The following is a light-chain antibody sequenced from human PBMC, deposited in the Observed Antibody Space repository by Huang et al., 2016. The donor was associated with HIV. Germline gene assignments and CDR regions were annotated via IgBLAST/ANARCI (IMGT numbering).Light chain of an antibody. CDR2: DAF. CDR3: QQRNDWRHLT. J-gene: IGKJ5*01. V-gene: IGKV3-11*01. CDR1: ESFSTY. Sequence: EIVLTQSPATLSLSPGDRATLSCRASESFSTYLAWYQQRAGQAPRLLIYDAFNRASGIPARFNGTGSGTDFSLTIRDLEPEDFAIYYCQQRNDWRHLTFGQGTRLEI.